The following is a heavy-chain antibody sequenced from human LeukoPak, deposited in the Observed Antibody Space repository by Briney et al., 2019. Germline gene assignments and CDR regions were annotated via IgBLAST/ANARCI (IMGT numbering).Heavy chain of an antibody. CDR1: GFTFSSYE. J-gene: IGHJ4*02. V-gene: IGHV3-48*03. D-gene: IGHD1-26*01. CDR3: ASIPAELIVGASEDY. Sequence: PGGSLRLSSAASGFTFSSYEMNWVRQAPGKGLEWVSYISSSGSTIYYADSVKGRFTISRDNAKNSLYLQMNSLRAEDTAVYYCASIPAELIVGASEDYWGQGTLVTVSS. CDR2: ISSSGSTI.